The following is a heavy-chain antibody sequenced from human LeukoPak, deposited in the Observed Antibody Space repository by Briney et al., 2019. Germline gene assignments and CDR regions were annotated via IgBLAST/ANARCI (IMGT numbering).Heavy chain of an antibody. Sequence: SETLSLTCTVSGGSISSYYWSWIRQPPGKGLEWIGYIYHSGSTNYNPSLKSRVTISVDTSKNQFSLKLSSVTAADTAVYYCARHREMDSYDAFDMWGQGTMVTVSS. CDR2: IYHSGST. V-gene: IGHV4-59*08. CDR3: ARHREMDSYDAFDM. J-gene: IGHJ3*02. D-gene: IGHD5-24*01. CDR1: GGSISSYY.